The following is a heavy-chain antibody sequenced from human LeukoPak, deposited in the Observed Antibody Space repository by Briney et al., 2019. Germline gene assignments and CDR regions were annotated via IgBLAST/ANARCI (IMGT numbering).Heavy chain of an antibody. V-gene: IGHV3-30*18. CDR2: ISYDGSHQ. D-gene: IGHD4-17*01. Sequence: GTSLRLSCAASGFTFSSYGMHWVRQAPSKGLEWVAVISYDGSHQYYADSVKGRFTISRDKSENTLYLQMNSLRAEDTAVYYCAKENTVTTGFDYWGQGTLVTVSS. J-gene: IGHJ4*02. CDR1: GFTFSSYG. CDR3: AKENTVTTGFDY.